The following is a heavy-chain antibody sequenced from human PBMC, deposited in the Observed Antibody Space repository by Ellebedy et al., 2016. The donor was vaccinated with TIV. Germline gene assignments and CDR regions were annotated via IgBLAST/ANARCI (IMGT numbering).Heavy chain of an antibody. CDR1: GFIVSTNH. CDR2: GGYT. J-gene: IGHJ4*02. CDR3: AKGSFPFGYKSERIYSFQY. D-gene: IGHD3-10*01. V-gene: IGHV3-53*04. Sequence: PGGSLRLSCTASGFIVSTNHMSWVRQAPGKGLEWVGGYTNYADSVKGRFTISTHNSRNTLYLQMTNLRTEDTAVYYCAKGSFPFGYKSERIYSFQYWGQGTLVTVSS.